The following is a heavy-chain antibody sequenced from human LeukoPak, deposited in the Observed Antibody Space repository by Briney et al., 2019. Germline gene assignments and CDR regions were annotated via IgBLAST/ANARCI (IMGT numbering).Heavy chain of an antibody. D-gene: IGHD2-8*01. CDR3: ARGRNGAYDAFDI. V-gene: IGHV3-30*09. J-gene: IGHJ3*02. CDR2: ISFDGCNK. CDR1: GFSFHSYA. Sequence: PGGSLRLSCAASGFSFHSYAMQGVRQAPGKGLAGVAVISFDGCNKYYADSVRGRFALSRDSSKYTLYLQMNSLSAEDTAVYYCARGRNGAYDAFDIWGQGTMVTVSS.